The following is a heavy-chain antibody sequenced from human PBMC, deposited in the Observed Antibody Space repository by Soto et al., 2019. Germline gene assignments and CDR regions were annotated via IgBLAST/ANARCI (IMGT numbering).Heavy chain of an antibody. CDR2: IYYSGST. J-gene: IGHJ4*02. CDR3: AGVLRYFDWLFHEIDY. V-gene: IGHV4-59*08. CDR1: GGSISSYY. Sequence: SETLSLTCTVSGGSISSYYWSWIRQPPGKGLEWIGYIYYSGSTNYNPSLKSRVTISVDTSKNQFSLKLSSVTAADTAVYYCAGVLRYFDWLFHEIDYWGQGTLVTVSS. D-gene: IGHD3-9*01.